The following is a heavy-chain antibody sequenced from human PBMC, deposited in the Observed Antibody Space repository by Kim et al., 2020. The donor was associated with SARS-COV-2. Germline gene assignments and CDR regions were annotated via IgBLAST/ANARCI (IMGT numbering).Heavy chain of an antibody. Sequence: SETLSLTCVVSGGSISSSSYSWNWIRQTPGKGLEWIGYTYYSGSTYYNPALKSRVTISVDRSDNQFSLSLSSVTAADTAVYYCARIDSSAYYYAFDVWGLGTMVTVSS. J-gene: IGHJ3*01. D-gene: IGHD3-22*01. CDR3: ARIDSSAYYYAFDV. CDR2: TYYSGST. CDR1: GGSISSSSYS. V-gene: IGHV4-30-2*01.